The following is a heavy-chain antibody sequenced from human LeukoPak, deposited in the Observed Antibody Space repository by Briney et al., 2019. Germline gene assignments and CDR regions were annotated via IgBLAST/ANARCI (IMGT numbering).Heavy chain of an antibody. CDR3: ARAGYSSSQFYGMDV. D-gene: IGHD6-13*01. CDR2: ISAYNGST. J-gene: IGHJ6*02. Sequence: ASVKVSCKASGYTFTSYGISWVRQAPGQGLEWMGWISAYNGSTNYAQKLQGRVTMTTDTSTSTAYMELRSLRSDDTAVYYCARAGYSSSQFYGMDVWGQGTTVTVSS. V-gene: IGHV1-18*01. CDR1: GYTFTSYG.